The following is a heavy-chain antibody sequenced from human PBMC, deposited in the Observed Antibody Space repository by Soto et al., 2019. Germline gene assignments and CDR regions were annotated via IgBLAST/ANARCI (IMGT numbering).Heavy chain of an antibody. V-gene: IGHV4-59*08. CDR2: IYYSGST. J-gene: IGHJ3*02. D-gene: IGHD6-19*01. CDR3: ARQGIAVAPILDAFDI. CDR1: GGSISSYY. Sequence: SETLSLTCTVSGGSISSYYWSWIRQPPGKGLEWIGYIYYSGSTNYNPSLKSRVTISVDTSKNQFSLKLSSVTAADTAVYYCARQGIAVAPILDAFDIWGQGTMVTVSS.